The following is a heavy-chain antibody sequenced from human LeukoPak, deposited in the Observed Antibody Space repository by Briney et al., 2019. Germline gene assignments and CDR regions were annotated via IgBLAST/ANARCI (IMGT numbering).Heavy chain of an antibody. V-gene: IGHV3-21*01. Sequence: GGSLRLSCAASGFTFSSYSMHWVRQAPGKGLEWVSSISGSSSYIYYADSVKGRFTISRDNSKNSLNLQLNNLRAEDTAVYYCASDWGVGAYFDYWGQGTLVTVSS. J-gene: IGHJ4*02. CDR2: ISGSSSYI. CDR3: ASDWGVGAYFDY. CDR1: GFTFSSYS. D-gene: IGHD1-26*01.